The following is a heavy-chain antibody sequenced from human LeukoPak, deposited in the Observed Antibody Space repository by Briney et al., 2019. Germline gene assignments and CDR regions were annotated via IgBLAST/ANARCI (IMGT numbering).Heavy chain of an antibody. Sequence: GSLRLSCAASGFTFSSYGMHWVRQAPGKGLEWMAVIWYDGSNKYYADSVKGRFTISRDNSKNTLYLQMNSLRAEDTAVYYCAKDSSGYSYGSFPGSWGQGTLVTVSS. CDR1: GFTFSSYG. V-gene: IGHV3-33*06. J-gene: IGHJ5*02. D-gene: IGHD5-18*01. CDR3: AKDSSGYSYGSFPGS. CDR2: IWYDGSNK.